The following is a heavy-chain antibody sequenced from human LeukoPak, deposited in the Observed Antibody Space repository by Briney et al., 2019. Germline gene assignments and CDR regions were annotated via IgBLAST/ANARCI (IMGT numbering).Heavy chain of an antibody. CDR3: AGDRLFLGQATYGMDV. Sequence: SETLSLTCTVSGGSISSYSWSWIRQPPGKGLEWVGYIYYSGSTNYNPSLKSRVTISVATSKNQFSLKLSSVTAADPAVYYCAGDRLFLGQATYGMDVWGQGTTVTVSS. CDR2: IYYSGST. J-gene: IGHJ6*02. D-gene: IGHD1-26*01. CDR1: GGSISSYS. V-gene: IGHV4-59*01.